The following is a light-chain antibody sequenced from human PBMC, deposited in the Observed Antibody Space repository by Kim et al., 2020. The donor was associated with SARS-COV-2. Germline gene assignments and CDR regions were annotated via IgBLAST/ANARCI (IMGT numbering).Light chain of an antibody. Sequence: EIVVTQSPATLSVSPGERATLSCRASQSVSSRLAWYQQKPGQAPRLLMYGASTRATGIPARFSGSGSGTEFTLTISSLQSEDFAVYYCQQYNNWPPAYTFGQGTKLEI. CDR2: GAS. J-gene: IGKJ2*01. CDR1: QSVSSR. CDR3: QQYNNWPPAYT. V-gene: IGKV3-15*01.